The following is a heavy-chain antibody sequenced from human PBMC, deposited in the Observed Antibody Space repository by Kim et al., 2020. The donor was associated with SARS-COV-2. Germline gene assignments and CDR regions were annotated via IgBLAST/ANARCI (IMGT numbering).Heavy chain of an antibody. V-gene: IGHV4-38-2*02. D-gene: IGHD4-17*01. J-gene: IGHJ3*02. CDR2: IYHSGST. CDR3: AREQQRLRDDAFDI. Sequence: SETLSLTCTVSGYSISSGYYWGWIRQPPGKGLEWIGSIYHSGSTYYNPSLKSRVTISVDTSKNQFSLKLSSVTAADTAVYYCAREQQRLRDDAFDIWGQGTMVTVSS. CDR1: GYSISSGYY.